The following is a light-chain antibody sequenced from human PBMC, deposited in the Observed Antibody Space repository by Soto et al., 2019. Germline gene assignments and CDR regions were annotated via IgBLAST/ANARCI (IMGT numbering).Light chain of an antibody. CDR3: MQGKHWPPYT. J-gene: IGKJ2*01. Sequence: DVVMTQSPLSLPVTLGQPASISCRSSQSLVHSDGNTYLNWFQQRPGQSPRRLIYKVSNRDSGVPDRFSGSGSGTNFTLKISRLEAEDVGVYYCMQGKHWPPYTFGQGTKLEIK. CDR2: KVS. CDR1: QSLVHSDGNTY. V-gene: IGKV2-30*02.